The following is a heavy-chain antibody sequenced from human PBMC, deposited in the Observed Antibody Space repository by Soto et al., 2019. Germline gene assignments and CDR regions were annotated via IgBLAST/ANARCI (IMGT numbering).Heavy chain of an antibody. Sequence: EVQLLESGGGLVQPGGSLRLSCAASGFTFSSYAMSWVRQAPGKGLEWVSAISGGGDTTYYADSVKGRFTISRDNSKNTLYVQMNSLRAEDTAVYYCAKDRGYSYGERYYFDYWGQGTLVTVSS. CDR3: AKDRGYSYGERYYFDY. J-gene: IGHJ4*02. CDR1: GFTFSSYA. CDR2: ISGGGDTT. D-gene: IGHD5-18*01. V-gene: IGHV3-23*01.